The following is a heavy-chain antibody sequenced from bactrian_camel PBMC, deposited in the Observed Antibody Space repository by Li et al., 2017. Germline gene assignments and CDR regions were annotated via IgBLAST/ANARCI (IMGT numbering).Heavy chain of an antibody. J-gene: IGHJ4*01. CDR1: GYTVSSGC. D-gene: IGHD1*01. CDR3: AADLVTDEPSLVEREYYY. Sequence: VQLVESGGGSVQAGGSLRLSCAASGYTVSSGCMGWFRQAPGKEREGVASIDNDARTNYASTYYANSVKGRFTISRDGAKNIITLQMHSLKPEDTATYYCAADLVTDEPSLVEREYYYWGQGTQVTVS. V-gene: IGHV3S40*01. CDR2: IDNDARTNYAST.